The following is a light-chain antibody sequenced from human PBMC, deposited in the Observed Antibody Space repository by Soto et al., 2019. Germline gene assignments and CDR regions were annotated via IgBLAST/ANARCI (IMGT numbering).Light chain of an antibody. V-gene: IGKV1-39*01. J-gene: IGKJ2*01. Sequence: DIQMTQSPSSLSASVGDRVTITCRASQTISSFLNWYHQKPGKAPELLIYAASSLQSGVPSRFSGSGSGTDSTLTISSLQPEDFAAYYCQQSYSTQYTFGQGTKLEIK. CDR3: QQSYSTQYT. CDR1: QTISSF. CDR2: AAS.